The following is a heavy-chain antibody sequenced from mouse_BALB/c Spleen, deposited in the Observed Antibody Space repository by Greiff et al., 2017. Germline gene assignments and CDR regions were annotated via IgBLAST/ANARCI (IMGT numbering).Heavy chain of an antibody. D-gene: IGHD2-10*01. CDR3: AKTEAYYPNAMDY. CDR2: IWRGGST. CDR1: GFSLTSYG. V-gene: IGHV2-5-1*01. Sequence: QVQLKQSGPSLVQPSQSLSITCTVSGFSLTSYGVHWVRQSPGKGLEWLGVIWRGGSTDYNAAFMSRLSITKDNSKSQVFFKMNSLQADDTAIYYCAKTEAYYPNAMDYWGQGTSVTVSS. J-gene: IGHJ4*01.